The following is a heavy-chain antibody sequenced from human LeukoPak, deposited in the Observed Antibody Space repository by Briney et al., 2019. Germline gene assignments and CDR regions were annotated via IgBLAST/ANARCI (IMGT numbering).Heavy chain of an antibody. V-gene: IGHV4-59*08. Sequence: SETLSLTCTVSGGSIYSSYWSWIREPPGKGLEWVGYIYYTGSANYNPSLKSRVTISVDTSKNQFSLKLRSVTVADTAVYYCARRGGSYTFDYWGQGTLVTVSS. CDR1: GGSIYSSY. D-gene: IGHD1-26*01. CDR3: ARRGGSYTFDY. J-gene: IGHJ4*02. CDR2: IYYTGSA.